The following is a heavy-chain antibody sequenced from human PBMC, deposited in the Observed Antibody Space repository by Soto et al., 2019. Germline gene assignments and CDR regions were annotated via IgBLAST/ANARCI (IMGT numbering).Heavy chain of an antibody. Sequence: SVKVSCKASGYTFTSYTISWVRQAPGQGLEWMGRIIPILGIANYAQKFQGRVTITADKSTSTAYMELSSLRSEDTAVYYCARDSAAACNWDYYYGMDVWGQGTTVTVSS. CDR2: IIPILGIA. CDR3: ARDSAAACNWDYYYGMDV. D-gene: IGHD6-13*01. J-gene: IGHJ6*02. CDR1: GYTFTSYT. V-gene: IGHV1-69*04.